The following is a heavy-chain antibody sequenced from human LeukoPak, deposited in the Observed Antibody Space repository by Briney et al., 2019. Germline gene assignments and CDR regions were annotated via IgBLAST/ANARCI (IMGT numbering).Heavy chain of an antibody. J-gene: IGHJ4*02. V-gene: IGHV1-2*02. CDR2: INPNGSGK. Sequence: VASVTVSCKASGYTFTGYYMHWVRQAPGQGLEWIGWINPNGSGKNYAQKFQGRVTMTRDTSISTAYMELSRLRSDDTAVYYCARAGITMVRGVILYYFDYWGQGTLVTISS. CDR3: ARAGITMVRGVILYYFDY. CDR1: GYTFTGYY. D-gene: IGHD3-10*01.